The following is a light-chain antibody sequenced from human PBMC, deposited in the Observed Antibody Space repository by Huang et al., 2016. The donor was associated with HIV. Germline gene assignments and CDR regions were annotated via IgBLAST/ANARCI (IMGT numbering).Light chain of an antibody. Sequence: AIQMTQSPSSLSASPGDRITIACRASQDISSFLAWYQQKPGRPPKLLIHTASLLQSGVPSRFNATGSGIDFTLTVTCLQSEDFASYYCQQYYSHSTFGPGTKV. J-gene: IGKJ3*01. V-gene: IGKV1-8*01. CDR2: TAS. CDR3: QQYYSHST. CDR1: QDISSF.